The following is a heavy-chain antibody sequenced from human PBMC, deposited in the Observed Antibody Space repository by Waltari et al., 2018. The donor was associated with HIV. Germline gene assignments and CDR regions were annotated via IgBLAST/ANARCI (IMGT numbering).Heavy chain of an antibody. CDR2: ISSSSSYI. D-gene: IGHD4-17*01. J-gene: IGHJ4*02. V-gene: IGHV3-21*01. Sequence: EVQLVESGGGLVKLGGYMRLSCEASGVTFSSYIMNWVRQAPGKGREWVASISSSSSYIYDADSAKGLFTISRDNAKNSLYLQMNSLRAEDTAVYYCARDRALSTTAGFDYWGQGTLVTVSS. CDR1: GVTFSSYI. CDR3: ARDRALSTTAGFDY.